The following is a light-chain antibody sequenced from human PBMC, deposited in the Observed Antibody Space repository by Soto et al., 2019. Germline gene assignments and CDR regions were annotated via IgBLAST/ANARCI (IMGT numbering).Light chain of an antibody. J-gene: IGKJ5*01. CDR1: QSDSSY. CDR3: DQLSTWPLT. Sequence: EKASLYCRASQSDSSYLACDQQKPGQATTLLIYDASNRATGIPARFSGSGSGTDFTLTISSLLPAEYAVCDSDQLSTWPLTF. CDR2: DAS. V-gene: IGKV3-11*01.